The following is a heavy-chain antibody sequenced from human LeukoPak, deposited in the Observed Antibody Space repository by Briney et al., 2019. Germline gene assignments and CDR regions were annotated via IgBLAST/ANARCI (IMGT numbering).Heavy chain of an antibody. CDR3: AKTVAGYWYFDL. CDR1: GGSFSGYF. Sequence: SETLSLTCAVYGGSFSGYFWSWIRQPPGKALEWIGYIYYSGSTNYNPSLKSRVTISVDTSKNQFSLKLSSVTAADTAVYYCAKTVAGYWYFDLWGRGTLVTVSS. V-gene: IGHV4-59*08. CDR2: IYYSGST. D-gene: IGHD6-19*01. J-gene: IGHJ2*01.